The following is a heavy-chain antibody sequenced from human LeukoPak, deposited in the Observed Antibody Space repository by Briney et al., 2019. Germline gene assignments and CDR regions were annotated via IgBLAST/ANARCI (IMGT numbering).Heavy chain of an antibody. J-gene: IGHJ4*02. V-gene: IGHV4-4*07. CDR3: ARESYYDILTGCDFFDY. Sequence: SETLSLTCTVSGGSISSYYWSWTRQPAGKGLEWIGRIYTSGSTNYNPSLKSRVTMSVDTSKNQFSLKLSSVTAADTAVYYCARESYYDILTGCDFFDYWGQGTLVTVSS. CDR1: GGSISSYY. D-gene: IGHD3-9*01. CDR2: IYTSGST.